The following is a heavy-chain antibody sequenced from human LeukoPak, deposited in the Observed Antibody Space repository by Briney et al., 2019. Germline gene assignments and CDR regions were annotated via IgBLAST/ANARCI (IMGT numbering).Heavy chain of an antibody. CDR1: GFTFSSYT. V-gene: IGHV3-30-3*01. Sequence: PGGSLRLSCAASGFTFSSYTMHWVRQAPGKGLEWVAVISYDGSNKYYADSVKGRFTISRDNSKNTLYLQMNSLRAEDTAVYYCAREGNNWFDPWGQGTLVTVSS. J-gene: IGHJ5*02. CDR2: ISYDGSNK. CDR3: AREGNNWFDP.